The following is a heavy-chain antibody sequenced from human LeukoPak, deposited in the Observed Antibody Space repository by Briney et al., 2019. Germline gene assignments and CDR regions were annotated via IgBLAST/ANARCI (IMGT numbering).Heavy chain of an antibody. CDR3: AKDLRLEGLSDY. CDR2: ISNDGSNK. J-gene: IGHJ4*02. D-gene: IGHD2/OR15-2a*01. V-gene: IGHV3-30*18. CDR1: GFTFSNYG. Sequence: GGSLRLSCAVSGFTFSNYGMHWVRQAPGKGLEWVALISNDGSNKYYGDPVKGRFTVSRDNSKNTLYLEMNSLRAEDTAVYYCAKDLRLEGLSDYWGQGTLVTVSS.